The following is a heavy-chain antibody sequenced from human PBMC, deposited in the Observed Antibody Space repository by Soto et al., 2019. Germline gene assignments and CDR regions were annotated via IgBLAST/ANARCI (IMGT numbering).Heavy chain of an antibody. V-gene: IGHV1-46*03. Sequence: QVQLVQSGAEVKKPGASVKVSCKASGYTFTSYYMHWVRQAPGQGLEWMGIINPSGGSTSYAQKFQGKVTMNRDTSNSTVHMELSSLRSEDTAVYYCARDFDRGPTDHRGQGTLVTVSS. CDR2: INPSGGST. CDR1: GYTFTSYY. J-gene: IGHJ4*01. CDR3: ARDFDRGPTDH. D-gene: IGHD3-16*01.